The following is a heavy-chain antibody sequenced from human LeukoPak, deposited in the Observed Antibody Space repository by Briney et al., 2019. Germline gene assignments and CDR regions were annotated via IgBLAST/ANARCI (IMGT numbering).Heavy chain of an antibody. CDR2: IYHSGST. Sequence: SGTLSLTCAVSGGSISSSNWWNWVRQSPGKGLEWIGEIYHSGSTNYNPSLKSRVTISIGKSKNQFSLKLNSVTAADTAVYYCARGGYYGSGSKFDYWGQGTLVTVSS. CDR1: GGSISSSNW. D-gene: IGHD3-10*01. V-gene: IGHV4-4*02. CDR3: ARGGYYGSGSKFDY. J-gene: IGHJ4*02.